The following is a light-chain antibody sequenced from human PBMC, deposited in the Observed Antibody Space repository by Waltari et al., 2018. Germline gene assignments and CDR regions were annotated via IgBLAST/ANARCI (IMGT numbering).Light chain of an antibody. Sequence: QSVLTQPPSVSGAPGQRVTISCTGSGSNIGAGYDVHWYQQLPGKAPKLLIYGGNNRPSGVPDRFSGSQSGTSASLAITGLQAEDEADYFCQSYDTSLSVIFGGGTKLTVL. CDR2: GGN. J-gene: IGLJ2*01. CDR1: GSNIGAGYD. V-gene: IGLV1-40*01. CDR3: QSYDTSLSVI.